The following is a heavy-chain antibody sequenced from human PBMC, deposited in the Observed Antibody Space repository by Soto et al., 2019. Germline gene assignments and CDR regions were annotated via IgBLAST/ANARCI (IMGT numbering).Heavy chain of an antibody. J-gene: IGHJ4*02. CDR2: VCCSGST. CDR3: ARVRTEYAGLDY. Sequence: SETLSLTCYVSGGSVSSFCWTWIRQSPGKVLESIAFVCCSGSTNYNPSLESRVAISLDTSKNQFSLRLTSVTAADTAVYFCARVRTEYAGLDYWGQGTLVTVSS. D-gene: IGHD2-2*01. CDR1: GGSVSSFC. V-gene: IGHV4-59*02.